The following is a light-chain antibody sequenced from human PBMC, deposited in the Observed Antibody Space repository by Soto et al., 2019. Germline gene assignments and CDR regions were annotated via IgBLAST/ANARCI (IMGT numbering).Light chain of an antibody. CDR3: SPYTSSSTIYV. Sequence: QSALTQPASVSGSPGQSITISCTGTSSDVGGYNYVSWYQQHPGKAPKLMIYEVSNRPSGVSNRFSGSMSGNTASLTISGLQASDEADYYRSPYTSSSTIYVFGTGTKLTVL. CDR2: EVS. J-gene: IGLJ1*01. CDR1: SSDVGGYNY. V-gene: IGLV2-14*01.